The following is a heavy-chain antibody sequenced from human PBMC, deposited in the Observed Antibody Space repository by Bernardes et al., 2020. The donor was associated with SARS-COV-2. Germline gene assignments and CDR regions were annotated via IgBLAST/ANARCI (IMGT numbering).Heavy chain of an antibody. Sequence: ASVKVSCKASGYTFTSYGISWVRQAPGQGLEWMGWISADSVNTDYAEKFQGRVTMTTDTSTSTAYMELRRLRSDDTAVYYCARGVSEYTNYYFDSWGQGTLVTVSS. J-gene: IGHJ4*02. CDR2: ISADSVNT. V-gene: IGHV1-18*01. CDR1: GYTFTSYG. CDR3: ARGVSEYTNYYFDS. D-gene: IGHD4-4*01.